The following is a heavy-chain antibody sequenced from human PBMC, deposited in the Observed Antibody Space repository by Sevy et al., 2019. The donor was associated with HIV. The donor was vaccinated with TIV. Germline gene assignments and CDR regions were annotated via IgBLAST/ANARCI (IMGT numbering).Heavy chain of an antibody. Sequence: SETLSLTCTVSGGSISTGGYYWSWIRQRPGKGLEWIGYIYYSGSTYYNPFLKSQFSMSVDTSENQFFLKLGSVTAADTAVYYCARAEMAVIRRFDLWGPGTLVTVYS. V-gene: IGHV4-31*01. CDR3: ARAEMAVIRRFDL. D-gene: IGHD6-19*01. CDR2: IYYSGST. J-gene: IGHJ2*01. CDR1: GGSISTGGYY.